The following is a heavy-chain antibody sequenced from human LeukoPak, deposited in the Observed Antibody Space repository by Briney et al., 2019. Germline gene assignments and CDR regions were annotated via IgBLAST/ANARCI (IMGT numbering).Heavy chain of an antibody. D-gene: IGHD3-10*01. CDR2: VYYSGTT. V-gene: IGHV4-39*01. CDR1: GGSIISSTYT. CDR3: ARLPTGFPNWFDS. Sequence: SETLSLTCTVPGGSIISSTYTWVWIRQPPGMELEWIGTVYYSGTTYYNPSLKSRVTMSADTSKNQFSLRLTSVTAADTAVYYCARLPTGFPNWFDSWGHGTLVTVSS. J-gene: IGHJ5*01.